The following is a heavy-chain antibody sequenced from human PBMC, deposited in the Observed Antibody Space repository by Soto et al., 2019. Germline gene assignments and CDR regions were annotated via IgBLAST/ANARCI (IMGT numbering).Heavy chain of an antibody. CDR2: ISYDGSNK. CDR1: GFTFSSYG. V-gene: IGHV3-30*18. CDR3: AKDGAGNANY. Sequence: QVQLVESGGGVVQPGRSLRLSCAASGFTFSSYGMHWVRQAPGKGLEWVAVISYDGSNKYYADSVKGRFTISRDNSKNTLYLQMNSLRAEDTAVYYCAKDGAGNANYWGQGTLVTVSS. J-gene: IGHJ4*02. D-gene: IGHD3-16*01.